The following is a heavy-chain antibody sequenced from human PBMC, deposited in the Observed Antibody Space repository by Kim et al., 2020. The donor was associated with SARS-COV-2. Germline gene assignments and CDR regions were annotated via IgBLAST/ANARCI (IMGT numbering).Heavy chain of an antibody. D-gene: IGHD3-10*01. V-gene: IGHV4-59*01. CDR3: ERVPYGSGRIDY. J-gene: IGHJ4*02. Sequence: NYNPSLKSRVTISVDTYKNQFSRKLSSVTAADTAVYYCERVPYGSGRIDYWGQGTLVTVSS.